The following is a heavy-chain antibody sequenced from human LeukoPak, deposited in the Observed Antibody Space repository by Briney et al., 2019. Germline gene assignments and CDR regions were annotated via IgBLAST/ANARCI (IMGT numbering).Heavy chain of an antibody. CDR3: ARDSTLEWLSS. CDR2: IYSSGST. CDR1: GFTVSSNY. Sequence: GGSLRLSCAASGFTVSSNYMSWVRQAPGKGLEWVSVIYSSGSTYYADSVKGRFTISRDNSKNTLYLQMNSLRAEVTAVYYCARDSTLEWLSSWGQGTLVTVSS. D-gene: IGHD3-3*01. V-gene: IGHV3-66*03. J-gene: IGHJ4*02.